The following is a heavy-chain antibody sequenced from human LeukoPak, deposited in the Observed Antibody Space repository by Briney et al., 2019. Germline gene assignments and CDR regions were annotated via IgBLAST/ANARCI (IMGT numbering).Heavy chain of an antibody. CDR1: DGSISPYY. J-gene: IGHJ5*02. V-gene: IGHV4-59*01. Sequence: SETLSLTCSVSDGSISPYYWSWIRQPPGKGLEWIGYIYYSEDAYYNPSLSGSTNYNPSLKSRVTILLDTSKNQFSLKLSSVTAADTAVYYCARDWGFGDSEDWFDPWGQGTLVTVSS. CDR2: IYYSEDAYYNPSLSGST. CDR3: ARDWGFGDSEDWFDP. D-gene: IGHD3-10*01.